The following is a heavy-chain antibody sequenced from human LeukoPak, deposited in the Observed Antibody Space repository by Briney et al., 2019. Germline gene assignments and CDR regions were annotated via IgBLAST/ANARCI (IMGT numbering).Heavy chain of an antibody. CDR1: GGSFSGYY. CDR2: INHSGST. Sequence: SETLSLTCAVYGGSFSGYYWSWIRQPPGKGLEWIGEINHSGSTNYNPSLKSRVTISVDTSKNQFSLKLSSVTAADTAVYYCARHLLLRQPDYWAREPWSPSPQ. V-gene: IGHV4-34*01. J-gene: IGHJ4*02. D-gene: IGHD6-13*01. CDR3: ARHLLLRQPDY.